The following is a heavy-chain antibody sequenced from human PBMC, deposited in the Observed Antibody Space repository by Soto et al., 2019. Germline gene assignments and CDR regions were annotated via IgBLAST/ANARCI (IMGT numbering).Heavy chain of an antibody. V-gene: IGHV3-33*01. J-gene: IGHJ4*02. D-gene: IGHD6-19*01. CDR1: GFTFSYG. CDR3: ARDCAGYSSGWYQRGGFDY. CDR2: IWYDASNK. Sequence: QVQLVESGGGVVQPGRSLRLSCAASGFTFSYGMHWVRQAPGKGLEWVAVIWYDASNKYYADSVKGRFTISRDNSKNTLYLQMNSRRAEDTAVYYCARDCAGYSSGWYQRGGFDYWGQGTLVTVSS.